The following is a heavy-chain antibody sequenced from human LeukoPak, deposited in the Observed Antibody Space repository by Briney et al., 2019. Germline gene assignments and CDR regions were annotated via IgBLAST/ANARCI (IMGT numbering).Heavy chain of an antibody. J-gene: IGHJ6*02. V-gene: IGHV3-48*04. CDR1: GFTFSSYW. CDR2: ISSSSSTI. Sequence: GGSLRLSCAASGFTFSSYWMNWVRQAPGKGLEWVSYISSSSSTIYYADSVKGRFTISRDNAKNSLYLQMNSLRAEDTAVYYCARDPYYYGSGSLHYYGMDVWGQGTTVTVSS. D-gene: IGHD3-10*01. CDR3: ARDPYYYGSGSLHYYGMDV.